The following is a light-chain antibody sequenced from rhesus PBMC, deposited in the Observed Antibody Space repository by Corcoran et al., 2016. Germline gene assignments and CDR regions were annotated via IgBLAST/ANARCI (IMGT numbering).Light chain of an antibody. CDR3: QQHNSHPRT. V-gene: IGKV1-33*02. J-gene: IGKJ1*01. CDR1: QGISNW. CDR2: AAS. Sequence: DIQMTQSPSSLSASVGDRVTITCQASQGISNWLAWYQQKPGKAPKLLIYAASSLQSGVPSRSSGSGSGTDFTLTIRSLQPEDFATYYCQQHNSHPRTFGQGTKVEIK.